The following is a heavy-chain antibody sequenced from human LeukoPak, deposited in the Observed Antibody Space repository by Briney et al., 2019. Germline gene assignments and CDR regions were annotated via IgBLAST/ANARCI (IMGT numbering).Heavy chain of an antibody. D-gene: IGHD6-13*01. CDR1: GFTFSSYG. CDR2: ISYDGSNK. J-gene: IGHJ4*02. Sequence: GGSLRLSCAASGFTFSSYGMHWVRQAPGKGLEWVAVISYDGSNKYYADSVKGRFTISRDNSKNTLYLQMNSLRAEDTAAYYCAKLIAAAGNFDYWGQGTLVTVSS. CDR3: AKLIAAAGNFDY. V-gene: IGHV3-30*18.